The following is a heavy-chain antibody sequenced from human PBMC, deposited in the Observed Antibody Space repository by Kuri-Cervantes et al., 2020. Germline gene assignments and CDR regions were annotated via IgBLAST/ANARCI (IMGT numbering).Heavy chain of an antibody. J-gene: IGHJ5*02. CDR2: MNPNSGNT. CDR1: GYTFTSYD. D-gene: IGHD6-6*01. CDR3: ARGKSIAARRAYSHWFDP. Sequence: ASVKVSCKASGYTFTSYDINWVRQATGQGLEWMGWMNPNSGNTGYAQKFQGRVTMTRNTSISTAYMELSSLRSEDTAVYYCARGKSIAARRAYSHWFDPWGQGTLDTVSS. V-gene: IGHV1-8*01.